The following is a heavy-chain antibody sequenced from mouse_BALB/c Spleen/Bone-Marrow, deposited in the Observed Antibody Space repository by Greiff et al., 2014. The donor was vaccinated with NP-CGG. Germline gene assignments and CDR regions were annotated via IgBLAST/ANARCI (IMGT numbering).Heavy chain of an antibody. CDR3: ARQYGNLGVMDY. CDR1: GFTFSRYG. V-gene: IGHV5-6*01. CDR2: ISSGGSYT. D-gene: IGHD2-1*01. Sequence: VQLQQSGGDLVKPGGSLKLSCAAPGFTFSRYGMSWVRQTPDKRLEWVANISSGGSYTYYPDSVKGRFTISRDNAKNTLYLHMSSLKSEDTAMYYCARQYGNLGVMDYWGQGTSVTVSS. J-gene: IGHJ4*01.